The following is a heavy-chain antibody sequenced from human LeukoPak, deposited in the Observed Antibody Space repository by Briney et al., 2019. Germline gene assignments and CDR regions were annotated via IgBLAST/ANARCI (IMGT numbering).Heavy chain of an antibody. D-gene: IGHD6-13*01. Sequence: GGSLRLSCAASGFTFSSYEMNWVRQAPGKGLEWVSYISSSGSTIYYADSVKGRFTISRDNAKNSLYLQMNSLRAEDTAVYYCARWAATETDLGGSSFDYWGQGTLVTVSS. V-gene: IGHV3-48*03. J-gene: IGHJ4*02. CDR1: GFTFSSYE. CDR2: ISSSGSTI. CDR3: ARWAATETDLGGSSFDY.